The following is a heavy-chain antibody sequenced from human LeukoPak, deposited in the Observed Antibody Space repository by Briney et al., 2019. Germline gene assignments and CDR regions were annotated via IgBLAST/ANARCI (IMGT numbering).Heavy chain of an antibody. CDR3: ARDIEDGDYADAFDI. D-gene: IGHD4-17*01. CDR1: GFTFSSNW. V-gene: IGHV3-74*01. Sequence: QTGGSLRLSCAASGFTFSSNWMHWVRQAPGKGLVWVSRINEDGSTTNYADSVKGRFTISRDNAKNTLYLQMNSLRAEDTAVYYCARDIEDGDYADAFDIWGQGTMVTVSS. CDR2: INEDGSTT. J-gene: IGHJ3*02.